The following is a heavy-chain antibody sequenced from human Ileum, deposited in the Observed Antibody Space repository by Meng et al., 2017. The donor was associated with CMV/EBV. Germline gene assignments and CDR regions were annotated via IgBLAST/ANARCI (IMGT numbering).Heavy chain of an antibody. V-gene: IGHV4-30-4*08. CDR2: IYYSGSP. CDR3: VRQVVAASFDY. J-gene: IGHJ4*02. CDR1: GGYITSGNYY. Sequence: QVHLHESGPGLVKPSQTLALTCTVSGGYITSGNYYWSWIRQPPGRGLEWIGYIYYSGSPYYKPSLKSRVTISLDTSKNQFSLNLRSVTATDSAVYYCVRQVVAASFDYWGQGALVTVSS. D-gene: IGHD2-15*01.